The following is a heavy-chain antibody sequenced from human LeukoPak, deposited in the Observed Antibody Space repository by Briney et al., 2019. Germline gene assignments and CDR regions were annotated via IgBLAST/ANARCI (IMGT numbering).Heavy chain of an antibody. V-gene: IGHV1-2*06. CDR2: INPNSGGT. D-gene: IGHD3-3*01. CDR1: GYTFTGYY. J-gene: IGHJ3*02. Sequence: GASVKVSCKASGYTFTGYYMHWVRQAPGQGLEWMGRINPNSGGTNYAQKFQGRVTMTRDTSISTANMELSRLRSDDTAVYYCARGYDYDLLRHHAFDIWGQGTMVTVSS. CDR3: ARGYDYDLLRHHAFDI.